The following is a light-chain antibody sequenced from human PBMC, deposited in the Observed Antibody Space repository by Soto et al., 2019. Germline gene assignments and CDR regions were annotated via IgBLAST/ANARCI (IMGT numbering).Light chain of an antibody. Sequence: QSVVTQPPSASGTPGQRVTISCSGSSSNIGSNIVSWYQQLPGTAPKLLIYSNNQRPSGVPDRFSGSKSGTSASLAISGLQSEDEADYYCAGWDDRLNGPVFGGGTKLTVL. CDR3: AGWDDRLNGPV. V-gene: IGLV1-44*01. CDR2: SNN. CDR1: SSNIGSNI. J-gene: IGLJ3*02.